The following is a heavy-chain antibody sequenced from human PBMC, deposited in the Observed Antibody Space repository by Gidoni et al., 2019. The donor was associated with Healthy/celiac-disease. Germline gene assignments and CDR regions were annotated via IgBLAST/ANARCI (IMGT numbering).Heavy chain of an antibody. Sequence: EVHLVESGGGLVQPGGSLGLSCASSGFPFSSNSMNWVRQAPGKGLEWVSYISSSSSTIYYADSVKGRFTISRDNAKNSLYLQMNSLRAEDTAVYYCAREEDYAASPHDYWGQGTLVTVSS. J-gene: IGHJ4*02. CDR2: ISSSSSTI. CDR1: GFPFSSNS. V-gene: IGHV3-48*04. CDR3: AREEDYAASPHDY. D-gene: IGHD4-17*01.